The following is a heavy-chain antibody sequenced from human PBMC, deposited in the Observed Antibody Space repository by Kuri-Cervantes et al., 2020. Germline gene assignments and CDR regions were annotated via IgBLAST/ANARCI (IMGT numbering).Heavy chain of an antibody. J-gene: IGHJ4*02. Sequence: SVKVSCKASGFTFTSSAMRWVRQARGQRLEWIGWIVVGSGNTNYAQKFQERVTITRDMSTSTAYMELSSLRSEDTAVYYCAAGDRYSYGYFDYWGQGTLVTVSS. CDR2: IVVGSGNT. CDR3: AAGDRYSYGYFDY. D-gene: IGHD5-18*01. V-gene: IGHV1-58*02. CDR1: GFTFTSSA.